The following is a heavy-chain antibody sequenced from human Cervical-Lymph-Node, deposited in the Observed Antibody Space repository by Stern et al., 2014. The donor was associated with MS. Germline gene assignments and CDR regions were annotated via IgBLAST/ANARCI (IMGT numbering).Heavy chain of an antibody. CDR2: ISYDGSKI. D-gene: IGHD3-22*01. J-gene: IGHJ4*02. V-gene: IGHV3-30*04. Sequence: QVQLVESGGGVVQPGRSLRLSCAASGFTFSGYAMHWVRQSPGKGLEWVAVISYDGSKIQFADSVKGRIIISRDNSKNTLYLQMDSLKVEDTAMYYCARDPYYYDGSAYPLFDYWGQGTLVTVSS. CDR3: ARDPYYYDGSAYPLFDY. CDR1: GFTFSGYA.